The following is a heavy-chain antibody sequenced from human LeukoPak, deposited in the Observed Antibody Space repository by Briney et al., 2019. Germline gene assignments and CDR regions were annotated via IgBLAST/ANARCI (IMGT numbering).Heavy chain of an antibody. V-gene: IGHV3-21*01. CDR1: GFTFSSYS. CDR2: ISSSSSYI. D-gene: IGHD6-25*01. Sequence: GRSLRLSCVASGFTFSSYSMNWVRQAPGKGLEWVSSISSSSSYIYYADSVKGRFTISRDNAKNSLYLQMNSLRAEDTAVYYCARVRGRSAEYFQHWGQGTLVTVSS. J-gene: IGHJ1*01. CDR3: ARVRGRSAEYFQH.